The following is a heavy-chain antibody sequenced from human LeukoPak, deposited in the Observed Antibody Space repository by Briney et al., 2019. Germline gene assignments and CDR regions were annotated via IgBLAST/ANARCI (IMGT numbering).Heavy chain of an antibody. CDR1: GGSISSYY. D-gene: IGHD2-2*01. CDR2: IYTSGST. V-gene: IGHV4-4*07. J-gene: IGHJ4*02. Sequence: SETLSLTCTVSGGSISSYYWSWIRQPAGKGLEWIGRIYTSGSTNYNPSLKSRVTISVDTSKNQFSLKLSSVTAADTAVYYCAREGIVPAAIEFDYWGQGTLVTVSS. CDR3: AREGIVPAAIEFDY.